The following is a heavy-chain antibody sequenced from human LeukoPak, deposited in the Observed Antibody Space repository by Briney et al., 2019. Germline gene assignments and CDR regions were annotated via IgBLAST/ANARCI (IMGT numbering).Heavy chain of an antibody. D-gene: IGHD3-22*01. CDR1: RGTFSSYA. Sequence: SVKVSCKASRGTFSSYAISWVRQAPGQGLEWMGGIIPIFGTANYAQKFQGRVTIAADKSTSTAYMELSSLRSEDTAVYYCARSFPNTYYYDSSWGYWGRGTLVTVSS. CDR3: ARSFPNTYYYDSSWGY. CDR2: IIPIFGTA. V-gene: IGHV1-69*06. J-gene: IGHJ4*02.